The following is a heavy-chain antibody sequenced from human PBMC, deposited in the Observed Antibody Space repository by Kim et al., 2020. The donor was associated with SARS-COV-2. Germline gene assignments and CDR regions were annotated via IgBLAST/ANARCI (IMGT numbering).Heavy chain of an antibody. V-gene: IGHV3-30-3*01. J-gene: IGHJ4*02. CDR2: ISYDGSTK. CDR1: GFTFSTYA. Sequence: GGSLRLSCAASGFTFSTYAIHWVRQAPGKGLEWVAVISYDGSTKYYADSVKGRFTISRDNSKNTLYLQMNSLRAEDTAVYYCARGGGGYVYLDYWGQGTLVTVSS. CDR3: ARGGGGYVYLDY. D-gene: IGHD5-18*01.